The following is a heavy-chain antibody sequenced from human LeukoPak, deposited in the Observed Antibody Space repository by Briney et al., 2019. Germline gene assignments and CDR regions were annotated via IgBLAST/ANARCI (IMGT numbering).Heavy chain of an antibody. CDR2: IYYSGST. CDR1: GGSISSYC. V-gene: IGHV4-59*12. Sequence: SETLSLTCTVSGGSISSYCWSWIRQPPGKGLEWIGYIYYSGSTNYNPSLKSRVTISVDTSKNQFSLKLSSVTAADTAVYYCARGRSGIAVAGTRGRYFDYWGQGTLVTVSS. D-gene: IGHD6-19*01. J-gene: IGHJ4*02. CDR3: ARGRSGIAVAGTRGRYFDY.